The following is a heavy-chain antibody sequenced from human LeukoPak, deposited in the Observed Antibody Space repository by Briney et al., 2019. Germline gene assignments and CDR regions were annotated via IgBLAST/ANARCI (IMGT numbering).Heavy chain of an antibody. CDR2: IYHSGST. Sequence: PSETLSLTCTVSGYSISSGYYWGWIWQPPGKGLEWIGSIYHSGSTYYNPSLKSRVTISVDTSKNQFSLKLSSVTAADTAVYYCARDTSTTSRTFLGYCSGGSCTGWFDPWGQGTLVTVSS. CDR3: ARDTSTTSRTFLGYCSGGSCTGWFDP. D-gene: IGHD2-15*01. V-gene: IGHV4-38-2*02. CDR1: GYSISSGYY. J-gene: IGHJ5*02.